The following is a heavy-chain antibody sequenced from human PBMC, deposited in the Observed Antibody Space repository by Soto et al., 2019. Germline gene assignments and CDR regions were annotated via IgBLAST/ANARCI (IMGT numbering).Heavy chain of an antibody. CDR1: GCSINSYF. D-gene: IGHD3-10*01. CDR3: ARAGTNMVQFDY. J-gene: IGHJ4*02. CDR2: TYYSGST. Sequence: SETLSLTCTFSGCSINSYFWSWIRQSPGKGLEWIGHTYYSGSTSYSPSLKSRVSISVDTSKNQFSLEVHSVTAADTAVYYCARAGTNMVQFDYWGQGTLVAVSS. V-gene: IGHV4-59*01.